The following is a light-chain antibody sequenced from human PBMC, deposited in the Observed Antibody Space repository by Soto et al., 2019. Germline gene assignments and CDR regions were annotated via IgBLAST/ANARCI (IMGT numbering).Light chain of an antibody. CDR3: QQRST. CDR1: QSVSSY. J-gene: IGKJ5*01. Sequence: EIVLTQSPATLSLSPGERATLSCRASQSVSSYLAWYQQKPGQAPRLLSYDASNRATGIPARFSGSGSGTDFTLTISSLEPEDFAVYYCQQRSTFGQGTRLEIK. V-gene: IGKV3-11*01. CDR2: DAS.